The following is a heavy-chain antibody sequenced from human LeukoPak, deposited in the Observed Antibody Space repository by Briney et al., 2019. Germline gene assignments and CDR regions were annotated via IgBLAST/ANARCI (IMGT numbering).Heavy chain of an antibody. Sequence: SVKVSCKASGGTFTSYAISWVRQAPGQGLEWMGGIIPIFGTANYAQKFQGRVTITADESTSTAYMELSSLRSEDTAVYYCARVNDILTGYYIRYYFDYWGQGTLVTVSS. CDR1: GGTFTSYA. V-gene: IGHV1-69*01. J-gene: IGHJ4*02. CDR2: IIPIFGTA. CDR3: ARVNDILTGYYIRYYFDY. D-gene: IGHD3-9*01.